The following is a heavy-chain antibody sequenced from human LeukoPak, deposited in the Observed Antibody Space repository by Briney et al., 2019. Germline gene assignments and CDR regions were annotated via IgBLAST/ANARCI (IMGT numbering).Heavy chain of an antibody. J-gene: IGHJ4*02. V-gene: IGHV3-9*01. CDR3: AKGDSSGYYYVHRFDY. D-gene: IGHD3-22*01. CDR2: ISWNSGSI. CDR1: GFTFDDYA. Sequence: GGSLRLSCAASGFTFDDYAMHWVRQAPGKGLEWVSGISWNSGSIGYADPVKGRFTISRDNAKNSLYLQMNSLRAEDTALYYCAKGDSSGYYYVHRFDYWGQGTLVTVSS.